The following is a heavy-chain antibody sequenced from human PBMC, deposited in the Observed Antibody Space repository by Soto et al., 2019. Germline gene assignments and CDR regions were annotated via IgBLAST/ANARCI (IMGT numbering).Heavy chain of an antibody. CDR1: GYNFPTYW. V-gene: IGHV5-10-1*01. J-gene: IGHJ6*02. Sequence: PGESLKISCKGSGYNFPTYWISWVRQMPGKGLEWMGKIDPSDSYSHYSPSFQGHVTISADRSISTAYLQWSSLKASDTAMYYCVLRAYCTSARCPYYYGMDVWGQGTTVTVSS. CDR2: IDPSDSYS. D-gene: IGHD2-2*01. CDR3: VLRAYCTSARCPYYYGMDV.